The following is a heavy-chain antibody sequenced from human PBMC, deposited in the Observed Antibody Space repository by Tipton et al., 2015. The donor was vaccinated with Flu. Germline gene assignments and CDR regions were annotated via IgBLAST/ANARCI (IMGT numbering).Heavy chain of an antibody. CDR3: ARVRSYYDSSGYYYAFDY. V-gene: IGHV4-61*02. CDR2: IYTSGST. CDR1: GGSISSGSYY. D-gene: IGHD3-22*01. J-gene: IGHJ4*02. Sequence: TLSLTCTVSGGSISSGSYYWSWIRQPAGKGLEWIGRIYTSGSTNYNPSLKSRVTISVDTSKNQFSLKLSSVTAADTAVYYCARVRSYYDSSGYYYAFDYCGQGTLVTVSS.